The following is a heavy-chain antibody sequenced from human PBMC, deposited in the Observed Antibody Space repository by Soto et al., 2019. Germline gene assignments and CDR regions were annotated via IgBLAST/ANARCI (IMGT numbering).Heavy chain of an antibody. CDR2: IWYDGSNK. D-gene: IGHD6-13*01. CDR3: ARDRSSWYVFDY. V-gene: IGHV3-33*01. Sequence: PGGSLRLSCAASGFTFSSSGMHWVRQAPGKGLEWVAVIWYDGSNKYYADSVKGRFTISRDNSKNTLYLQMNSLRAEDTAVYYCARDRSSWYVFDYWGQGTLVTASS. J-gene: IGHJ4*02. CDR1: GFTFSSSG.